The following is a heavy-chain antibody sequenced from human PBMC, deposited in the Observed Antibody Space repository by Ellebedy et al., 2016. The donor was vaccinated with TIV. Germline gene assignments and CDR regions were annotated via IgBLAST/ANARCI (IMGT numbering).Heavy chain of an antibody. CDR3: ARANGGPVAGFLDD. D-gene: IGHD6-19*01. V-gene: IGHV3-13*01. J-gene: IGHJ4*01. CDR1: GFTFRNYD. Sequence: GGSLGLSXAASGFTFRNYDMSWVRQTSGNGLEWVSGIGTAGDTYYPGSVKGRFTVSRDNDKNSLYLQMNNLGAEDTAVYYCARANGGPVAGFLDDWGHGTLVTVSS. CDR2: IGTAGDT.